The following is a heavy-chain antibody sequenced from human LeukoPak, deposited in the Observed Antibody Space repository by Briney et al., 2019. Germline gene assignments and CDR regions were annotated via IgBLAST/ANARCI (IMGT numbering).Heavy chain of an antibody. D-gene: IGHD2-2*02. V-gene: IGHV3-21*01. CDR2: ISSSSSYI. CDR1: GFTFSSYS. CDR3: ARARGCSSTSCYRAGFDY. Sequence: PGGSLRLSCAASGFTFSSYSMNWVRQAPGKGLEWVSSISSSSSYIYYADSVKGRFTISRDNANNSLYLQMNSLRAEDTAVYYCARARGCSSTSCYRAGFDYWGQGTLVTVSS. J-gene: IGHJ4*02.